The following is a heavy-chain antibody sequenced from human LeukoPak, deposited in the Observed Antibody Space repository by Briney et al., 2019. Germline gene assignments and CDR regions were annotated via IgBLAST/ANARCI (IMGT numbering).Heavy chain of an antibody. CDR2: IYKSGTT. D-gene: IGHD1-26*01. CDR1: GGSISSFY. V-gene: IGHV4-59*01. Sequence: SETLSLTCTVWGGSISSFYWSWIRQSPGEGLEWIGYIYKSGTTNYNPSLKSRVTISVDTSKKQFSLKVNSVTAADTAVYYCARGTYSGSYSGYFDYWGQGTLVTVSS. J-gene: IGHJ4*02. CDR3: ARGTYSGSYSGYFDY.